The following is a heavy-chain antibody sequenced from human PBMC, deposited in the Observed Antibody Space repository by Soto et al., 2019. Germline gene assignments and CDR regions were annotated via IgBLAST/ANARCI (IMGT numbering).Heavy chain of an antibody. CDR3: ARGHGVILGVLDV. V-gene: IGHV1-18*01. CDR2: IRAYNTDT. J-gene: IGHJ6*02. D-gene: IGHD2-8*01. CDR1: GYRFDTYA. Sequence: ASVKFSCKSSGYRFDTYALSWVRPAPGQGLECMGWIRAYNTDTYYAEKFQDRVTMTTXPXXGXXXMXLXXLRXDXTAVYYCARGHGVILGVLDVWAQGTSVLVSS.